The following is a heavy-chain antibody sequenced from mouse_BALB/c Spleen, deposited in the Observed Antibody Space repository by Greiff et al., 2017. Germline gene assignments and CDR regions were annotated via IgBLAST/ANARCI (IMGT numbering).Heavy chain of an antibody. D-gene: IGHD2-10*02. CDR1: GYTFTDYA. J-gene: IGHJ3*01. CDR2: ISIYYDNT. CDR3: ARGTYGNYEGFAY. V-gene: IGHV1-67*01. Sequence: VQLQQSGPELVRPGESVKISCKGSGYTFTDYAMHWVKQSHAKSLEWIGVISIYYDNTNYNQKFKGKATMTVDKSSSTAYMELARLTSEDSAIYYCARGTYGNYEGFAYWGQGTLVTVSA.